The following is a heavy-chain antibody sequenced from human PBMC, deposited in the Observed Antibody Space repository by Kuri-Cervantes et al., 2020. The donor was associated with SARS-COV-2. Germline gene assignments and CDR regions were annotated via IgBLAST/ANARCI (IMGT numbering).Heavy chain of an antibody. CDR3: ARDPTAHYDFWTGYYGNNWFDP. J-gene: IGHJ5*02. V-gene: IGHV1-2*04. CDR1: GYTFTGYY. D-gene: IGHD3-3*01. CDR2: INPNSGGT. Sequence: ASVKVSCKASGYTFTGYYMHWVRQAPGQGLERMGWINPNSGGTNYAQKFQGWVTMTRDTSISTVYMELSRLRSDDTAVYYCARDPTAHYDFWTGYYGNNWFDPWGQGTRGTVSA.